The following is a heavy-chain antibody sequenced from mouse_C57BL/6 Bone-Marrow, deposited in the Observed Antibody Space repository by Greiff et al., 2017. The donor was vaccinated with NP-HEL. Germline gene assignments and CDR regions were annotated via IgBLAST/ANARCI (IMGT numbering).Heavy chain of an antibody. CDR3: ARYLYYDYDGDY. CDR1: GYTFTSYW. CDR2: IYPGSGST. J-gene: IGHJ2*01. Sequence: VKLQQPGAELVKPGASVKMSCKASGYTFTSYWITWVKQRPGQGLEWIGDIYPGSGSTNYNEKFKSKATLTVDTSSSTAYMQLSSLTSEDSAVYYCARYLYYDYDGDYWGQGTTLTVSS. D-gene: IGHD2-4*01. V-gene: IGHV1-55*01.